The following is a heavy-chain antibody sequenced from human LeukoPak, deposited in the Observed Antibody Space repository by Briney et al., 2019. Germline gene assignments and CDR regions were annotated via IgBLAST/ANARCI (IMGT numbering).Heavy chain of an antibody. J-gene: IGHJ4*02. CDR2: ISAYNGHT. CDR3: ARGYSGYGPHDY. CDR1: GGTFSSYA. V-gene: IGHV1-18*01. D-gene: IGHD5-12*01. Sequence: ASVKVSCKASGGTFSSYAISWVRQAPGQGLEWMGWISAYNGHTNYAQKEQGRVTMTTDTSTSTAYMELRSLRSDDTAVYYCARGYSGYGPHDYWGQGTLVTVSP.